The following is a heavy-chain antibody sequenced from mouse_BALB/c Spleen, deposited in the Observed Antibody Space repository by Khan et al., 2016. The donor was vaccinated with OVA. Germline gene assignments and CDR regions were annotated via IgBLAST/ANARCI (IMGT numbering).Heavy chain of an antibody. CDR3: ARIYYDDDGYYAMDY. CDR2: INPSSGYT. CDR1: GYTFTNYT. D-gene: IGHD2-4*01. Sequence: VQLVESGAELARPGASVKMSCKASGYTFTNYTMHWVKQRPGQGLEWIGYINPSSGYTNYNQKFKDKATLTADKSSSTAYMQLNSLTSEDSAVYYCARIYYDDDGYYAMDYWGQGTSVTVSS. V-gene: IGHV1-4*01. J-gene: IGHJ4*01.